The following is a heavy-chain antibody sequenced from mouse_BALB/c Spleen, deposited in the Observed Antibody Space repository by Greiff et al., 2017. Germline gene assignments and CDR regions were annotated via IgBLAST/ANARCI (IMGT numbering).Heavy chain of an antibody. CDR2: FYPGSGSI. V-gene: IGHV1-62-2*01. CDR3: ARHGADYYGSSPYWYFDV. Sequence: QVHVKQSGAELVKPGASVKLSCKASGYTFTEYIIHWVKQRSGQGLEWIGWFYPGSGSIKYNEKFKDKATLTADKSSSTVYMELSRLTSEDSAVYFCARHGADYYGSSPYWYFDVWGAGTTVTVSS. CDR1: GYTFTEYI. D-gene: IGHD1-1*01. J-gene: IGHJ1*01.